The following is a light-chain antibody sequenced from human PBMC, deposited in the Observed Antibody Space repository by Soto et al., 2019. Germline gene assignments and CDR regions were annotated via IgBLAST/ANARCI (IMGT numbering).Light chain of an antibody. CDR1: SSDVGSYNY. CDR3: ASYAGSNTPYV. CDR2: DVT. J-gene: IGLJ1*01. Sequence: QSALTQPPSASGSPGQSVTISCTGTSSDVGSYNYVSWYHHHPGKAPKLIIFDVTKRPSGVPDRFSGSKSGNTASLTVSGLQAEDEADYYCASYAGSNTPYVFGTGSKVTVL. V-gene: IGLV2-8*01.